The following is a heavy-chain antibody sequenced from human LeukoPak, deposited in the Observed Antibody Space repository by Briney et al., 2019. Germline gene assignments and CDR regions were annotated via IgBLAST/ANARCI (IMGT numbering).Heavy chain of an antibody. Sequence: GGSLRLSCAASGFTFSSYAMSWVRQAPGKGLEWVSAISGSGGSTYYADSVKGRFTISRDNSKNTLYLQMNSLRAEDTAVYYCARDSSGSPYNWFDPWGQGTLVTVSS. CDR2: ISGSGGST. V-gene: IGHV3-23*01. D-gene: IGHD1-26*01. CDR1: GFTFSSYA. J-gene: IGHJ5*02. CDR3: ARDSSGSPYNWFDP.